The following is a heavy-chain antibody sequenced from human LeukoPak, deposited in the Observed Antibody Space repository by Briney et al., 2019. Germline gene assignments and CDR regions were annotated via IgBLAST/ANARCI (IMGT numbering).Heavy chain of an antibody. Sequence: GGSLRPSCAASGFTFSSYAMNWVRQAPGKGLEWVSVISDRGDSTYYADSVKGRFTISRDNSKNTLFLQMNSLRAEDTAVYYCARALPGTRRFDYWGQGTLVTVSS. CDR2: ISDRGDST. J-gene: IGHJ4*02. D-gene: IGHD6-13*01. CDR3: ARALPGTRRFDY. V-gene: IGHV3-23*01. CDR1: GFTFSSYA.